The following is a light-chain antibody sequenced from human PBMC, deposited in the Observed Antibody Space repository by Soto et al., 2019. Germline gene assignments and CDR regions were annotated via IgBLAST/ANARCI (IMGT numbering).Light chain of an antibody. Sequence: VSTQSPGTLSLSPGETATLSCRASQSGTSAYLPWYQHKPGQAPRLLIKGAARRATGISDRFSRSGSGTDFTLTTSSLEPEDFATYYCQQYGSSPISFGGGTKVDIK. CDR2: GAA. J-gene: IGKJ4*01. CDR1: QSGTSAY. V-gene: IGKV3-20*01. CDR3: QQYGSSPIS.